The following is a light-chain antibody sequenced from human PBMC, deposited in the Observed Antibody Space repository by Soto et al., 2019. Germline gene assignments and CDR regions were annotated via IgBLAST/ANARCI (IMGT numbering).Light chain of an antibody. CDR3: SSYASMTTRV. J-gene: IGLJ1*01. V-gene: IGLV2-14*01. CDR1: SSDVGRYNF. Sequence: QSALTQPASVSGSPGQSITISCTGTSSDVGRYNFVSWYQQHPGKAPKLLIYEVSRRPSGISNRFSGSKSGNTASLTISGLQCEDEGDYYCSSYASMTTRVFGSGTKVTVL. CDR2: EVS.